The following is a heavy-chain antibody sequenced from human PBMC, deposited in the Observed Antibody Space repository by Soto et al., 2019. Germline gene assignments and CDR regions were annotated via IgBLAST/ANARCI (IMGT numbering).Heavy chain of an antibody. CDR1: GYSVSSSDLS. CDR3: APLSVSLSGPYGIHV. CDR2: MLYSGLT. J-gene: IGHJ6*02. V-gene: IGHV4-39*01. D-gene: IGHD2-15*01. Sequence: NPSETLSLTCSVSGYSVSSSDLSWAWIRQPPGKGLEWIGSMLYSGLTYYNPSLKSRVTLSVDTSKNLFSVRLSSVTASDTAVYYCAPLSVSLSGPYGIHVWGQGTTVTVSS.